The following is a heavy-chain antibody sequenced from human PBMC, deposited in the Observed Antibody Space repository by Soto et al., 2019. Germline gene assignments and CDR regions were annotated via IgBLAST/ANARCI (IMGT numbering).Heavy chain of an antibody. J-gene: IGHJ6*02. D-gene: IGHD3-3*01. CDR3: AKGPTVFGAVISFDYYYGMYV. Sequence: LRLCCTASGFTFSTSAMSWVRQAPGRGLEWVSGISGSGAGTYYADSVKGRFTISRDNSKNTLYLQMSGLRAEDAAVYYCAKGPTVFGAVISFDYYYGMYVWGQGTPVTVSS. V-gene: IGHV3-23*01. CDR1: GFTFSTSA. CDR2: ISGSGAGT.